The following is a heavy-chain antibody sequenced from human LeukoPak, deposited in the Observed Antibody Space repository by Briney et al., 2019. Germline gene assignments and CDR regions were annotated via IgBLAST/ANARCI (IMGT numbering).Heavy chain of an antibody. V-gene: IGHV1-2*02. D-gene: IGHD5-18*01. J-gene: IGHJ4*02. CDR1: GGTFSSYA. Sequence: GASVKVSCKASGGTFSSYAISWVRQAPGQGLEWMGWINPNSGGTNYAQKFQGRVTMTRDTSISTAYMELSRLRSDDTAVYYCAREMVRVEDTAMVVITGATSFDYWGQGTLVTVSS. CDR2: INPNSGGT. CDR3: AREMVRVEDTAMVVITGATSFDY.